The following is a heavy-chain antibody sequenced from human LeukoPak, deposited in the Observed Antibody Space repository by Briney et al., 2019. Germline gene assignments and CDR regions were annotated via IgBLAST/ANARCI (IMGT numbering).Heavy chain of an antibody. Sequence: PSETLSLTCAVYGGSFSGYYWSWIRQPPGKGLEWIGEINHSGSTNYNPSLKSRVTISVDTSKNQFSLKLSSVTAADTAVYYCARRLGGVRYSSSAPRGYYMDVWGKGTTVTVSS. CDR1: GGSFSGYY. D-gene: IGHD6-6*01. J-gene: IGHJ6*03. CDR2: INHSGST. CDR3: ARRLGGVRYSSSAPRGYYMDV. V-gene: IGHV4-34*01.